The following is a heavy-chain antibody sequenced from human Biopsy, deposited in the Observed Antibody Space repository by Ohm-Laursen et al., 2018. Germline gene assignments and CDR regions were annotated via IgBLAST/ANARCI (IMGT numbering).Heavy chain of an antibody. CDR3: TGGGYYYDSLAYYYWFDP. V-gene: IGHV1-2*02. CDR1: RYTLTGYH. Sequence: SRKPSRYTLTGYHAHRVSHTPGQGVEWMGWINAKTGATNKTQKFQGRVTMTRDTSISTAYVDLSSLRPDDTAVYYCTGGGYYYDSLAYYYWFDPWGQGTLVTVSS. CDR2: INAKTGAT. D-gene: IGHD3-22*01. J-gene: IGHJ5*02.